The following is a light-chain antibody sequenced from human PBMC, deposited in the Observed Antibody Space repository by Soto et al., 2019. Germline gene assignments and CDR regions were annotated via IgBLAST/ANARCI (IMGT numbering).Light chain of an antibody. J-gene: IGKJ5*01. CDR3: QQAYSFPIT. V-gene: IGKV1D-12*01. Sequence: DIQVTQSTSSVSASVGDRVTITCRASQDIAVYLAWYQHEPGRAPELLIHAASSLQSGVPSRFSGSGSGTDFTLTINSLQPEDFATYYCQQAYSFPITFGQGTRLEI. CDR1: QDIAVY. CDR2: AAS.